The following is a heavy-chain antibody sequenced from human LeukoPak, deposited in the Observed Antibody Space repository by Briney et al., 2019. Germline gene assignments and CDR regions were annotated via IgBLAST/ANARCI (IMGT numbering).Heavy chain of an antibody. Sequence: GASVKVSCKVSGYTLTELSMHWVRHAPGKGLEWMGGFDPEDGETIYAQKFQGRVTMTEDTSTDTAYMELSSLRSEDTAVYYCATSGYCSGGSCYSTLGYWGQGTLVTVSS. V-gene: IGHV1-24*01. CDR1: GYTLTELS. CDR2: FDPEDGET. D-gene: IGHD2-15*01. CDR3: ATSGYCSGGSCYSTLGY. J-gene: IGHJ4*02.